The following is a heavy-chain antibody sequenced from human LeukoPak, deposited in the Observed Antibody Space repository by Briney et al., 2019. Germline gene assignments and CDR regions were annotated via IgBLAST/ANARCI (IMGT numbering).Heavy chain of an antibody. D-gene: IGHD1-26*01. CDR1: GFTFSSYA. CDR3: AKDPGVVEWELLYY. J-gene: IGHJ4*02. Sequence: GGSLRLSCAASGFTFSSYAMSWVRQAPGKGLEWVSAISGSGGSTYYADSVKGRFTISRDNSKNTLYLQMNSLRAEDTAVYYCAKDPGVVEWELLYYWGQGTLVTVSS. V-gene: IGHV3-23*01. CDR2: ISGSGGST.